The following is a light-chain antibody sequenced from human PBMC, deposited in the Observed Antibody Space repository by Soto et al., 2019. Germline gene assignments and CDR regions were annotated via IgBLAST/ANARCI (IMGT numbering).Light chain of an antibody. J-gene: IGLJ3*02. CDR1: NRDVGNYNL. Sequence: QSALTQPASVSGSPGQSITISCTGTNRDVGNYNLVSWYQQHPGKAPEIMIYEGSKRPSGVSNRFSGSKSGNTASLTISGLQAEDEADYYCCSYACDKTWVFGGGTKLTVL. CDR3: CSYACDKTWV. V-gene: IGLV2-23*01. CDR2: EGS.